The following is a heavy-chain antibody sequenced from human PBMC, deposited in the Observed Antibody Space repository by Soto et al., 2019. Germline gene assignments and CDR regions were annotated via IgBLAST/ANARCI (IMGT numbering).Heavy chain of an antibody. D-gene: IGHD3-3*02. V-gene: IGHV1-69*12. CDR1: GGTFRTSA. Sequence: QVQLVQSGAEVKKPGSSVKVSCKTSGGTFRTSAISWVRQAPGQGLEWMGGIMPVFPTPAHAQKFQGRGTITADESTSTAYMALSSLRSEDTAVYYCARDKDRQQLGGNYYYSMDVWCQGTTVTVSS. CDR3: ARDKDRQQLGGNYYYSMDV. J-gene: IGHJ6*01. CDR2: IMPVFPTP.